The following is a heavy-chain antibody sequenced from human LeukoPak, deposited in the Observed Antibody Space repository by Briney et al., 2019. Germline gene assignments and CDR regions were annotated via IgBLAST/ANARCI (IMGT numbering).Heavy chain of an antibody. CDR1: GYTFSSYG. CDR2: ISAFTGNT. D-gene: IGHD6-19*01. CDR3: ARLGPDRSEHFDH. J-gene: IGHJ4*02. Sequence: GASVKVSCKTSGYTFSSYGLGWVRQAPGQGLDLMGWISAFTGNTSYAHKFQGRVLMTTDRSTNSASLELRSLRSDDTAVYYCARLGPDRSEHFDHWGQGTLVTVSS. V-gene: IGHV1-18*01.